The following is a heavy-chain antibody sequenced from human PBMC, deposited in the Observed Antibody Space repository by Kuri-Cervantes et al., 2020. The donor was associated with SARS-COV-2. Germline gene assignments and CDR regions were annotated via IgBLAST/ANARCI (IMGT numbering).Heavy chain of an antibody. CDR3: AREGYGATNWYFDL. J-gene: IGHJ2*01. D-gene: IGHD1-26*01. CDR2: INHSGST. CDR1: GYSISSGYY. V-gene: IGHV4-38-2*02. Sequence: ESLKIPCTVSGYSISSGYYWGWIRQPPGKGLEWIGEINHSGSTNYNPSLKSRVTISVDTSKNQFSLKLSSVTAADTAVYFCAREGYGATNWYFDLWGRGTLVTVSS.